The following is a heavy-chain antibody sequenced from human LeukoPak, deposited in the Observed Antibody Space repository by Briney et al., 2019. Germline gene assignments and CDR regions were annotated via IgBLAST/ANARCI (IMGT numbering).Heavy chain of an antibody. D-gene: IGHD3-22*01. V-gene: IGHV4-39*01. CDR3: ARFDSSGYYPDY. CDR1: GGSISSSSYY. CDR2: IYYSGST. Sequence: PSETLSLTCTVSGGSISSSSYYWGWIRQPPGKGLEWIGSIYYSGSTYYNPSLKSRVTISVDTSKNQFSLKLSSVTAADTAVYYCARFDSSGYYPDYWGQGTLVTVSS. J-gene: IGHJ4*02.